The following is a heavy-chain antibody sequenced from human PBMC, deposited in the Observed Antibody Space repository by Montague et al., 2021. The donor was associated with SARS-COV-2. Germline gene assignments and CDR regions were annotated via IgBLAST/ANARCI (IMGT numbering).Heavy chain of an antibody. Sequence: SETRSLTCAVSGGSIRNYYWGFIRQPPGKGLEWIGSIYYSGNTYYNPSLKSRVTISVDTSKNQFSLKVRSVTAADTAVYYCARHRGSGSSWFDSWGQGALVTVSS. J-gene: IGHJ5*01. D-gene: IGHD6-13*01. CDR3: ARHRGSGSSWFDS. CDR2: IYYSGNT. V-gene: IGHV4-39*01. CDR1: GGSIRNYY.